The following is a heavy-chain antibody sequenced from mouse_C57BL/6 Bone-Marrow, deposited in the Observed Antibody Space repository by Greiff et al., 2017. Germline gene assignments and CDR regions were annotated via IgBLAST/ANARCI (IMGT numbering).Heavy chain of an antibody. V-gene: IGHV1-76*01. CDR2: IYPGSGNT. J-gene: IGHJ3*01. CDR1: GYTFTDYY. D-gene: IGHD1-1*01. Sequence: QVQLQQSGAELVRPGASVKLSCKASGYTFTDYYINWVKQRPGQGLEWIARIYPGSGNTYYNEKFKGKATLTAEKSSSTAYMQLSSLTSEDSAVYFCARGHHGSSPFAYWGQGTLVTVSA. CDR3: ARGHHGSSPFAY.